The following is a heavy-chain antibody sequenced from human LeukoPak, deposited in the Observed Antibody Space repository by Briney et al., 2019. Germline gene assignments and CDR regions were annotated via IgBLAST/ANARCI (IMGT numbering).Heavy chain of an antibody. CDR3: AREFDL. CDR2: IYTSGST. J-gene: IGHJ2*01. Sequence: SQTLSLTCTVSGGSISSGNYYWNWIRQPAGKGLEWIGLIYTSGSTYYNPSLKSRLTISLDTSKNQSSLKLGSVTAADTAVYYCAREFDLWGRGTLVTVSS. V-gene: IGHV4-61*02. CDR1: GGSISSGNYY.